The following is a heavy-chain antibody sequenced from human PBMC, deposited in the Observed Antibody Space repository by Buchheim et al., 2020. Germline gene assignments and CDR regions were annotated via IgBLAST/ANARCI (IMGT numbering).Heavy chain of an antibody. J-gene: IGHJ4*02. CDR1: GFTFSAYA. Sequence: EVQLLESGGGLVQPGGSLRLSCAASGFTFSAYAMTWVRQAPGKGLEWVSSISASGANTYYGDSVKGRFTISSDKSKNTLYLQMNNLRAEDTVVYYCTKGNTAFYYDYWGQGTL. V-gene: IGHV3-23*01. CDR2: ISASGANT. CDR3: TKGNTAFYYDY. D-gene: IGHD2-21*02.